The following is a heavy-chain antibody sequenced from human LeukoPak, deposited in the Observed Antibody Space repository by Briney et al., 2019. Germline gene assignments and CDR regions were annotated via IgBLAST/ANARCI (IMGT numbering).Heavy chain of an antibody. V-gene: IGHV1-2*02. CDR3: ARVQGSYYDILPGNFDY. J-gene: IGHJ4*02. Sequence: ASVKVSCKASGYTFTCYYMHWVRQAPGQGLEWMGLINPNSCGTNYAQKFQGRVTMTRDTSISTAYMELSRLRSDDTAVYYCARVQGSYYDILPGNFDYWGQGTLVTVSS. D-gene: IGHD3-9*01. CDR2: INPNSCGT. CDR1: GYTFTCYY.